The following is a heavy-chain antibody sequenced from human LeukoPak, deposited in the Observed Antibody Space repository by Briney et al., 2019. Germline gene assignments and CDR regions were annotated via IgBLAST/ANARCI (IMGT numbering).Heavy chain of an antibody. D-gene: IGHD3-22*01. CDR1: GFTFSSYW. Sequence: GSLRLSCAASGFTFSSYWMHWVRQAPGKGLVWVSRINSDGSSTSYADSVKGRFTISRDNAKNTLYLQMNSLRAEDTAVYYCARAYYYDSSGYSGTDHWGQGTLVTVSS. CDR3: ARAYYYDSSGYSGTDH. CDR2: INSDGSST. V-gene: IGHV3-74*01. J-gene: IGHJ4*02.